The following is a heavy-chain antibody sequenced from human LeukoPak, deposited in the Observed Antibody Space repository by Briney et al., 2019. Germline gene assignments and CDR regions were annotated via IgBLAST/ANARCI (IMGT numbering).Heavy chain of an antibody. D-gene: IGHD3-10*01. V-gene: IGHV1-69*13. J-gene: IGHJ6*02. CDR2: IIPSFGTA. CDR1: GGTFSSYA. CDR3: ARPSNYYGSGSYYKPAYGMDV. Sequence: SVTVSCKASGGTFSSYAISWVRQAPGQGLEWMGGIIPSFGTANYAQKFQGRVTITADESTSTAYMELSSLRSEDTAVYYCARPSNYYGSGSYYKPAYGMDVWGQGTTVTVSS.